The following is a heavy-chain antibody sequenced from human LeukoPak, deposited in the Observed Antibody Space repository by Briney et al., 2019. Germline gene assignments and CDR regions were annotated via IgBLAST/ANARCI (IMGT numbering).Heavy chain of an antibody. CDR1: GGSISSYY. Sequence: SETLSLTCTVSGGSISSYYWSWLRQPPGKGLEWIGYIYYSGSTNYNPSLKSRVTISVDTSKNQFSLKLSSVTAADTAVYYCARDSGYSYAIDYWGQGTLVTVSS. CDR3: ARDSGYSYAIDY. CDR2: IYYSGST. J-gene: IGHJ4*02. V-gene: IGHV4-59*01. D-gene: IGHD5-18*01.